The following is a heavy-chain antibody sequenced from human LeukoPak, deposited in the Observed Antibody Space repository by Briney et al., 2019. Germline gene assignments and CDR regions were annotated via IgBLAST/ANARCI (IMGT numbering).Heavy chain of an antibody. CDR1: GYTFTGYY. J-gene: IGHJ4*02. CDR3: ARITMVRGVILDY. V-gene: IGHV1-2*02. CDR2: INPNSGGT. Sequence: ASVTVSCKASGYTFTGYYMHWVRQAPGQGLEWMGWINPNSGGTNYAQKFQGRVTMTRDTSISTAYMELSRLRSDDTAVYYCARITMVRGVILDYWGQGTLVTVSS. D-gene: IGHD3-10*01.